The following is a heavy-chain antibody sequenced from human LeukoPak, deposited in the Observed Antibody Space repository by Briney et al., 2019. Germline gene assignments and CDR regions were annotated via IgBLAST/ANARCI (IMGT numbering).Heavy chain of an antibody. J-gene: IGHJ2*01. CDR3: ARVATGAGYFDL. Sequence: SETLSLTCTVSGGSISSYFWGWIRQPPGRGLEWIGYIYYSGSTNYNPSLKSRVTISVDTSKNHFSLRLTSVTAADTAVYYCARVATGAGYFDLWGRGTLVTVSS. CDR2: IYYSGST. V-gene: IGHV4-59*01. CDR1: GGSISSYF. D-gene: IGHD1-14*01.